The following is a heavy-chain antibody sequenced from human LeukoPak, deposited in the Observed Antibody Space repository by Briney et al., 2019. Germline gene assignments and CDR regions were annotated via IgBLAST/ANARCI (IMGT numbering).Heavy chain of an antibody. V-gene: IGHV3-23*01. CDR3: VQGGGGNWFDP. Sequence: GGSLRLSCAASGFTFSSYAMSWVRQAPGKGLEWVSSISISPGSTYYADSVKGRFTISRDNSESTLYLQMNSLRAEDTAVYYCVQGGGGNWFDPWGQGTLVTVFS. D-gene: IGHD3-10*01. CDR1: GFTFSSYA. CDR2: ISISPGST. J-gene: IGHJ5*02.